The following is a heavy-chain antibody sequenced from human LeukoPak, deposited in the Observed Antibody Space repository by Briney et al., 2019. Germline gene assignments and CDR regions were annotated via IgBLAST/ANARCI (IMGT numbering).Heavy chain of an antibody. V-gene: IGHV3-23*01. D-gene: IGHD6-13*01. CDR1: GFTFSSYA. CDR3: AKDSGHSSSWYY. CDR2: ISGSDDST. J-gene: IGHJ4*02. Sequence: QPGGSLRLSCAASGFTFSSYAMNWVRQAPGKGLEWVSGISGSDDSTYYAGSVKGRFTISRDIPRNTLYLQMNSLRAEDTAVYYCAKDSGHSSSWYYWGQGTLVTVSS.